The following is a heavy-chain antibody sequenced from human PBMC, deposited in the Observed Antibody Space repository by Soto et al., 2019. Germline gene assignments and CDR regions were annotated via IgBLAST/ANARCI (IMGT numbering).Heavy chain of an antibody. J-gene: IGHJ6*02. V-gene: IGHV4-59*08. CDR1: GGSISNYY. D-gene: IGHD3-10*01. CDR3: ARQGFGELHGLVDV. Sequence: QVPLQESGPGLVKPSETLSLSCTVSGGSISNYYWSWFRQTPGKGLEWIGYVHDSWGSNYNPSLKXXLXXSLDTSKSQFSLKLTSVTATDTAVYYCARQGFGELHGLVDVWGQGPTVTVSS. CDR2: VHDSWGS.